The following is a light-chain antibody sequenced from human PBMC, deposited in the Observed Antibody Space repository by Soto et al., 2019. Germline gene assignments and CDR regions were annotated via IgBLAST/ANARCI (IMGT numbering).Light chain of an antibody. CDR1: QSISSY. J-gene: IGKJ1*01. CDR3: QQSYSKPAT. Sequence: DIQMTQSPSSLSASVGDRVTISCRASQSISSYLNWYQQKPAKAPKLLIYATSSLQSGVPSRFSGSGSGTDFTLTISSLQPEDFATYFCQQSYSKPATFGRGTKVEIK. V-gene: IGKV1-39*01. CDR2: ATS.